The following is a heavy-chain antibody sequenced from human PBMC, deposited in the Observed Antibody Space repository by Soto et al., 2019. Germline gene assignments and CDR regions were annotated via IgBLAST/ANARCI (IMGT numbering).Heavy chain of an antibody. CDR1: GGSFSGYY. CDR2: INHSGST. D-gene: IGHD2-2*01. Sequence: QVQLQQWGAGLLKPSETLSLSCAVYGGSFSGYYWSWIRHPPGKGLEWIGEINHSGSTNYNPSLKSRVTISVDTSKNQFSLKLSSVTAADTAVYYCARLHCSSTSCLGVGYWGQGTLVTVSS. CDR3: ARLHCSSTSCLGVGY. V-gene: IGHV4-34*01. J-gene: IGHJ4*02.